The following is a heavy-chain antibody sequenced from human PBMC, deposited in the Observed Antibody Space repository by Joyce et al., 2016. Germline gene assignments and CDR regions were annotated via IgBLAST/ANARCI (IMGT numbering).Heavy chain of an antibody. V-gene: IGHV3-33*08. Sequence: QVQLVESGGGVVQPGASLGLSCTISGFMFSDYGMHWVRQAPGKGLEWVAVVWQDGGNIFYADYVQGRFIISRDNSKNTVYLQMNDLRGEDTAVYYCARFFPANTYSLDYWGRGTLVTVSS. J-gene: IGHJ4*02. CDR3: ARFFPANTYSLDY. CDR1: GFMFSDYG. D-gene: IGHD2-21*01. CDR2: VWQDGGNI.